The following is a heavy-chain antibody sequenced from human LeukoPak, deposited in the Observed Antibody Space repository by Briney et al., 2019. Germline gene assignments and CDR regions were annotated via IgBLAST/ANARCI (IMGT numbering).Heavy chain of an antibody. CDR1: GGSISSSTYY. CDR2: LYYSGST. V-gene: IGHV4-39*01. D-gene: IGHD2-2*01. J-gene: IGHJ5*02. CDR3: ARLQSVPAAGGWWFDP. Sequence: SETLSLTCTVSGGSISSSTYYWGWIRQPPGKGLEWIVSLYYSGSTYNNPSLKSRFTISVDTSKNQFSLKLSSVTAADTAVYYCARLQSVPAAGGWWFDPWGQGTLVTVSS.